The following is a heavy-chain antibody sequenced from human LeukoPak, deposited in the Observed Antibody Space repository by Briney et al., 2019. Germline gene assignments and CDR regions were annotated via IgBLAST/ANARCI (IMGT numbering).Heavy chain of an antibody. CDR1: GYTFTSYG. CDR3: ARDYDYVWGSYRSAGSDAFDI. D-gene: IGHD3-16*02. J-gene: IGHJ3*02. Sequence: GSVKVSCKASGYTFTSYGISWVRQAPGQGLEWMGWISAYKGNTNYAQKLQGRVTMTTDTSTSTAYMELRSLRSDDTAVYYCARDYDYVWGSYRSAGSDAFDIWGQGTMVTVSS. V-gene: IGHV1-18*01. CDR2: ISAYKGNT.